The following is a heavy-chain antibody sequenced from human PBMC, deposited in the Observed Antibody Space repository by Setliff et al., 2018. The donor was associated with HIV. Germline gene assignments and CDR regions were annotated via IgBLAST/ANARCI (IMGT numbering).Heavy chain of an antibody. J-gene: IGHJ4*02. CDR1: GFTLSDYY. Sequence: GGSLRLSCAVSGFTLSDYYMDWVRQAPGKGLEWVGRTRNKANGYITEYGASVQGRFTISRDNSKDSLSLQMNNLKAEDTAVYYCVRAGAGLDIWSQGIRVTVSS. CDR3: VRAGAGLDI. V-gene: IGHV3-72*01. CDR2: TRNKANGYIT.